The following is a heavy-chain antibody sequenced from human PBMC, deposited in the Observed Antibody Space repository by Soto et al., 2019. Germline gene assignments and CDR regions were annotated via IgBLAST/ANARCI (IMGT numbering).Heavy chain of an antibody. CDR1: GGSVTSGSFY. CDR2: IYYSGST. D-gene: IGHD6-19*01. J-gene: IGHJ4*02. V-gene: IGHV4-61*03. Sequence: QVQLQESGPGLVKPSETLSLTCAVSGGSVTSGSFYWSWIRQPPGKGLEWIGNIYYSGSTNYNPSLTIPVTISVDTSKNHFSLKLTSVTAADTAIYYCARDDRYHSAWYYFEYWGQGSLVTVSS. CDR3: ARDDRYHSAWYYFEY.